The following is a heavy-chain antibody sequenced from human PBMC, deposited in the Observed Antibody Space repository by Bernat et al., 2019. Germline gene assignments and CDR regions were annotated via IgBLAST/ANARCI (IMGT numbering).Heavy chain of an antibody. CDR2: LNLDGSEK. V-gene: IGHV3-7*03. CDR3: VRVPRLADY. Sequence: EVQLVESGGGLVPPGGSLRLSCVVSGFTFSNTWMNWVRQAPGKGLEWVAYLNLDGSEKNYVDSVRGRFTISRDNAKNSLYLEMNNLRAEDTAVYYCVRVPRLADYWGQGTLVTVSA. J-gene: IGHJ4*02. D-gene: IGHD3-3*02. CDR1: GFTFSNTW.